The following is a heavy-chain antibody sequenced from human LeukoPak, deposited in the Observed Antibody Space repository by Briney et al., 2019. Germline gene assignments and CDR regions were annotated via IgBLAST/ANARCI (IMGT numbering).Heavy chain of an antibody. CDR2: IIPIFGTA. CDR1: GGTFSSYA. Sequence: SVKVSCKASGGTFSSYAISWVRQAPGQGLKWMGGIIPIFGTANYAQKFQGRVTITTDESTNTAYMELSSLRSEDTAVYYCARGYCTNGVCYTREDSDAFDIWGQGTMVTVSS. D-gene: IGHD2-8*01. V-gene: IGHV1-69*05. J-gene: IGHJ3*02. CDR3: ARGYCTNGVCYTREDSDAFDI.